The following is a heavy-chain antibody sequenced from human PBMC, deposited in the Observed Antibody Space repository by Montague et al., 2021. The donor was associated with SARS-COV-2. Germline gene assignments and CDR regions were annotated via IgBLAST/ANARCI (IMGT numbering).Heavy chain of an antibody. J-gene: IGHJ4*02. V-gene: IGHV5-51*01. Sequence: QSGAEVKKPGESLKISCKGSGYSFSTYWIGWVRQMPGKGLEWMGVIYPDDSDAEYSPSFEGQVTFSADKSVNTAYIQWDSLQASDTAIYYCARQGSTLIPFVHWGQGTPVTVSS. D-gene: IGHD5/OR15-5a*01. CDR3: ARQGSTLIPFVH. CDR1: GYSFSTYW. CDR2: IYPDDSDA.